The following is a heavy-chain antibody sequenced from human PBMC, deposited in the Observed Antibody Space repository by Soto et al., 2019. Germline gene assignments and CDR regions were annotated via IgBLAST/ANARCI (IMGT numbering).Heavy chain of an antibody. V-gene: IGHV3-30-3*01. D-gene: IGHD1-26*01. CDR1: GFTFSSYA. Sequence: QVQLVESGGGVVQPGRSLRLSCAASGFTFSSYAMHWVRQAPGKGLEWVAVISYDGSNKYYADSVKGRFTISRDNSKNTLYLQMNSLRAEDTAVYYCARELAKVGATRAFDIWGQGTMVTVSS. CDR2: ISYDGSNK. J-gene: IGHJ3*02. CDR3: ARELAKVGATRAFDI.